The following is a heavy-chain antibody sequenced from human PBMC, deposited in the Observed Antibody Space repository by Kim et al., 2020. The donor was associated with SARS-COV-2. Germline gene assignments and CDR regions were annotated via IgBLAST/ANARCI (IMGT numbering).Heavy chain of an antibody. J-gene: IGHJ4*02. D-gene: IGHD3-10*01. Sequence: KGRFTISRDNSKNTLYLQMNSLRAEDTAVYYCAKDGWITMVRGVINYFDYWGQGTLVTVSS. V-gene: IGHV3-23*01. CDR3: AKDGWITMVRGVINYFDY.